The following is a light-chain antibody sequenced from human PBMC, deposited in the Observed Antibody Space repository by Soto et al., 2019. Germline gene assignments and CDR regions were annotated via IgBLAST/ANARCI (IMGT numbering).Light chain of an antibody. CDR2: AAS. CDR3: QQSGSSFYT. Sequence: EIVLTQSPGTLSLSPGERATLSCRASQSVSSAYLAWYQQIPGQAPRLFIYAASRRATGIPDRLSGSGSGTDFTLTISGLEPEDYAVYYCQQSGSSFYTFGQGTKLEIK. V-gene: IGKV3-20*01. J-gene: IGKJ2*01. CDR1: QSVSSAY.